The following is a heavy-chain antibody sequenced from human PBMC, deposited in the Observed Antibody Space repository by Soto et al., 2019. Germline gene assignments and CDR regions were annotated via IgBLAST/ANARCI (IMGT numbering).Heavy chain of an antibody. D-gene: IGHD3-10*01. CDR2: IYWDDDK. V-gene: IGHV2-5*02. CDR1: GFSLSTSGVG. CDR3: AHSLGELLYNWYFDL. Sequence: QITLKESGPTLVKPTQTLTLTCTFSGFSLSTSGVGVGWIRQPPGKALEWLALIYWDDDKRYSPSLKSRLTITKDTSKHQVVLTMTNMDPVDTATYYCAHSLGELLYNWYFDLWGRGTLVTVSS. J-gene: IGHJ2*01.